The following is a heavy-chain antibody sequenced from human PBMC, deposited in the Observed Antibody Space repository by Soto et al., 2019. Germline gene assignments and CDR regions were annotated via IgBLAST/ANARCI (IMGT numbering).Heavy chain of an antibody. CDR2: ISSSSSYK. D-gene: IGHD6-13*01. Sequence: EVQLVESGGGLVKPGGSLRLSCAASGFTFSSYSMNWVRQAPGKGLEWVSSISSSSSYKYYADSVKGRFTISRDNAKNSLYLQMNSLRAEDTAEYYCARALGGIAAAGADYWGQGTLVTVSS. CDR3: ARALGGIAAAGADY. J-gene: IGHJ4*02. V-gene: IGHV3-21*01. CDR1: GFTFSSYS.